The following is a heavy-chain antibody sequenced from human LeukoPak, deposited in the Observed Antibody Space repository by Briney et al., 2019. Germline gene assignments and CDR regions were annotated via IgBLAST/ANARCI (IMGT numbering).Heavy chain of an antibody. CDR3: ARPYCSSKTCTRWFDP. Sequence: ASVKVFCKASGYTFNSYDIHWVRQAAGQGLECIGCVNPNSGNSGYEEKFQGRVNITMNTSITTAYLGLDNLTSKDTALYYCARPYCSSKTCTRWFDPCGDGTLVTVSA. CDR1: GYTFNSYD. J-gene: IGHJ5*02. D-gene: IGHD2-2*01. V-gene: IGHV1-8*01. CDR2: VNPNSGNS.